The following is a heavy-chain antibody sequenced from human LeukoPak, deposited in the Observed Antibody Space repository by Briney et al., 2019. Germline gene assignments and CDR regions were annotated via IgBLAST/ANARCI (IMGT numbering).Heavy chain of an antibody. CDR2: IYYSGNT. CDR3: ARALITFAAAVAKGFDC. CDR1: GGSFSTYY. Sequence: PSETLSLTCTVSGGSFSTYYWSWIRQPPGKGLEWIGYIYYSGNTDYNPSLESRVTMSLETSKNQFSLTLNSVTAADTAVYYCARALITFAAAVAKGFDCWGKGTLVTVSS. V-gene: IGHV4-59*01. J-gene: IGHJ4*02. D-gene: IGHD3-16*01.